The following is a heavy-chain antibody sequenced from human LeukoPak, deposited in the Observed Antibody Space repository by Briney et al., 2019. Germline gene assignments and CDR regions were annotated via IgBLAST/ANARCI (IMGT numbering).Heavy chain of an antibody. D-gene: IGHD6-13*01. CDR1: GGSINSGTYY. CDR3: ARLPSGTFDY. CDR2: IYYSGNT. Sequence: SETLSLTCTVSGGSINSGTYYWRWVRQRPGKGLEWIGTIYYSGNTYYNPSLKSRVTISIDTSKNQFSLKLSSVTAADTAVYYCARLPSGTFDYWGQGTLVTVSS. V-gene: IGHV4-39*01. J-gene: IGHJ4*02.